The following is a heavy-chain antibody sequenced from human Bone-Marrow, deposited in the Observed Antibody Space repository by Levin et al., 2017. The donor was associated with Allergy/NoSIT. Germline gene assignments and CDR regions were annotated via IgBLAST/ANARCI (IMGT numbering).Heavy chain of an antibody. CDR2: ISGSGGST. Sequence: GESLKISCAASGFTFSSYAMSWVRQAPGKGLEWVSAISGSGGSTYYADSVKGRFTISRDNSKNTLYLQMNSLRAEDTAVYYCTMEWLSSYDAFDIWGQGTMVTVSS. CDR3: TMEWLSSYDAFDI. CDR1: GFTFSSYA. V-gene: IGHV3-23*01. D-gene: IGHD3-3*01. J-gene: IGHJ3*02.